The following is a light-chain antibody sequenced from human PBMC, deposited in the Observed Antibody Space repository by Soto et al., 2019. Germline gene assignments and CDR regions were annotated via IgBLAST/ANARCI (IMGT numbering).Light chain of an antibody. J-gene: IGLJ1*01. CDR1: SGDIGGYNY. V-gene: IGLV2-14*01. CDR3: GSYSSSNNLVV. CDR2: EVN. Sequence: QSVLTQPASVSGSPGQSITISCTGTSGDIGGYNYVSWYQHHPGKAPKLMIYEVNYRPSGVSNRFSGSKSGNTASLTISGLQAEDEAVYYCGSYSSSNNLVVFGSGTKLTVL.